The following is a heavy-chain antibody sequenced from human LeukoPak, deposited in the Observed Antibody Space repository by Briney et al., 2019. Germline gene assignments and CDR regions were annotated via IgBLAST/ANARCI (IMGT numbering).Heavy chain of an antibody. D-gene: IGHD4-17*01. CDR1: GYTFTSYG. J-gene: IGHJ4*02. CDR3: ARVDYGDYPFDY. Sequence: GASVKVSCKASGYTFTSYGISWVRQAPGQGLEWMGWISAYNGDTNYAQKLQGRVTMTTDTSTSTASMELRSLRSDDTAVYYCARVDYGDYPFDYWSQGTPVTASS. CDR2: ISAYNGDT. V-gene: IGHV1-18*04.